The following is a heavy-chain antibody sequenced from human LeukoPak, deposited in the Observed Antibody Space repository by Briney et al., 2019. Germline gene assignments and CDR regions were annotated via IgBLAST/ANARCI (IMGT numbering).Heavy chain of an antibody. V-gene: IGHV3-23*01. Sequence: HPGGSLRLSCAASGFTFSSYAMSWVRQAPGKGLEWVSAISGSGVTTYYADSVKGRFTISRDNSKNTLYLQMNSLRAEDTAIYYCAKKRLGVVTSIDYWGQGTLVTVSS. CDR3: AKKRLGVVTSIDY. CDR2: ISGSGVTT. D-gene: IGHD3-3*01. CDR1: GFTFSSYA. J-gene: IGHJ4*02.